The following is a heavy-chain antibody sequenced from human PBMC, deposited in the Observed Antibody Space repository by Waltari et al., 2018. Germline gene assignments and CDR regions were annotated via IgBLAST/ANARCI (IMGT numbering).Heavy chain of an antibody. CDR1: GFSFSRYP. J-gene: IGHJ4*02. D-gene: IGHD4-17*01. CDR2: ISGSGGST. CDR3: AKGPYGDFDY. Sequence: EVQLLESGGGLVQPGGSLRLSCAASGFSFSRYPLRWVRQAPGKGLEWVSAISGSGGSTYYADSVKGRFTISRDNSKNTLYLQMNSLRAEDTAVYYCAKGPYGDFDYWGQGTLVTVSS. V-gene: IGHV3-23*01.